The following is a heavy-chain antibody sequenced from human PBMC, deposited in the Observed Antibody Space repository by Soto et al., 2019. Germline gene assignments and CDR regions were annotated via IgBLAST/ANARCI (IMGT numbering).Heavy chain of an antibody. D-gene: IGHD3-3*01. J-gene: IGHJ5*02. CDR1: GGSMSSYY. V-gene: IGHV4-4*07. CDR2: VYSSGCT. CDR3: ARGQRFSDWFDP. Sequence: SETLSLTXTVSGGSMSSYYWTWIRQPAGKGLEWIGRVYSSGCTHYNPSLKSRVTISLDTSKNQFSLRLLSVTDADTAVYYCARGQRFSDWFDPWGQGTLVTVSS.